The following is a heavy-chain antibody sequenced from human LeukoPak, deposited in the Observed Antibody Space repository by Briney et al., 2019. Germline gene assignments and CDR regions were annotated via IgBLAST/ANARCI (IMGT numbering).Heavy chain of an antibody. D-gene: IGHD3-16*01. CDR2: ISYDGSNK. CDR1: GFTFSSYA. J-gene: IGHJ3*02. V-gene: IGHV3-30-3*01. CDR3: AREWGGLGGHAFDI. Sequence: GGSLRLSCAASGFTFSSYAMHWVRQAPGKGLEWVAAISYDGSNKYYADSVKGRFTISRDNSKNTLYLQMNSLRAEDTAVYYCAREWGGLGGHAFDIWGQGTMVTVSS.